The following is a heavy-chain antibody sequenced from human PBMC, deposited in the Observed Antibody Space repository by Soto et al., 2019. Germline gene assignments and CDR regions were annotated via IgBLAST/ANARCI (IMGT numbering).Heavy chain of an antibody. CDR2: IGTAGDP. D-gene: IGHD7-27*01. J-gene: IGHJ6*02. CDR1: GFRFSNYD. Sequence: EVQLVESGGGLVQPGGSLRPSCEASGFRFSNYDLHWVRKATGKGLKWVSGIGTAGDPYYPDSVQGRFTISRENAKNSLYLHMNSLRAGDTAIYYCARGLLGPGDYYYGMDVWGRGTTVTVSS. V-gene: IGHV3-13*05. CDR3: ARGLLGPGDYYYGMDV.